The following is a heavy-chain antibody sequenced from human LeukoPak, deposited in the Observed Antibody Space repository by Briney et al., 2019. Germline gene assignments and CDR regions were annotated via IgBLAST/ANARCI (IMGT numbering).Heavy chain of an antibody. V-gene: IGHV1-18*01. Sequence: ASVKVSCKASGGTFSSYAISWVRQAPGQGLEWMGWISPYNGNTDYAQKLQGRVTMTTDTSTSTAYMQLRSLRSDDTAVYYCARDWSGQYYFDYWGQGTLVTVSS. CDR2: ISPYNGNT. CDR3: ARDWSGQYYFDY. CDR1: GGTFSSYA. D-gene: IGHD3-3*01. J-gene: IGHJ4*02.